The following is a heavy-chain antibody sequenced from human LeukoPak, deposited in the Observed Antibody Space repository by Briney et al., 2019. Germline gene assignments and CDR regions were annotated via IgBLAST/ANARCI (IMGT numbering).Heavy chain of an antibody. CDR1: GYTFTGYY. V-gene: IGHV1-2*04. Sequence: GASVKVSCKASGYTFTGYYMHWVRQAPGQGLEWMGWINPNSGGTNYAQKFQGWVTMTRDTSISTAYMELSRLRSDDTAVYYCARDREMTLRYFDWPKDYYYGMDVWGQGTTVTVSS. CDR3: ARDREMTLRYFDWPKDYYYGMDV. D-gene: IGHD3-9*01. CDR2: INPNSGGT. J-gene: IGHJ6*02.